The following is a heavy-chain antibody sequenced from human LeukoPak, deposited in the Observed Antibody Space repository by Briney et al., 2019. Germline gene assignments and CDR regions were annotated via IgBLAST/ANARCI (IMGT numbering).Heavy chain of an antibody. Sequence: PSETLSLTCAVYGGSFSGYYWSWVRQPPGKGLEWIGEINHSRSTNYNPSLQSRLTISVDTSKNQFSLKLSSVTAADTAVYYCARDKDAFDIWGQGTMVTVSS. V-gene: IGHV4-34*01. CDR1: GGSFSGYY. CDR3: ARDKDAFDI. CDR2: INHSRST. J-gene: IGHJ3*02.